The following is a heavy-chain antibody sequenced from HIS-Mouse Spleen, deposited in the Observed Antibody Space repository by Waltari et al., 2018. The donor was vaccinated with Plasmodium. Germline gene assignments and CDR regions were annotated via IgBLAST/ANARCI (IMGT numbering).Heavy chain of an antibody. CDR2: INSDGSST. CDR3: ARSIAAAGTGDAFDI. CDR1: EFTFSGYW. D-gene: IGHD6-13*01. V-gene: IGHV3-74*01. Sequence: EVQLVESGRGLVQRGGSVRLACAASEFTFSGYWIPLFRQVPGKWRVWVSRINSDGSSTSYADSGKGRFTISRDNAKNTLYLQMNSLRAEDTAVYYCARSIAAAGTGDAFDIWGQGTMVTVSS. J-gene: IGHJ3*02.